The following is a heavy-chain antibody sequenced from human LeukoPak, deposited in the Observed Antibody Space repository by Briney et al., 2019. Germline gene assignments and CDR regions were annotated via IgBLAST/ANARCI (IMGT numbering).Heavy chain of an antibody. D-gene: IGHD2/OR15-2a*01. CDR1: GFTFRNLW. Sequence: GGSLRLSCAASGFTFRNLWMSWVRQAPGKELEWVAHTNQDGSNNYYVDSVRGRFTISRDNAKNSLYLQMNSLRAEDTAVDYCAKYLTRAFDYWGQGTLVTVSS. CDR2: TNQDGSNN. V-gene: IGHV3-7*01. CDR3: AKYLTRAFDY. J-gene: IGHJ4*02.